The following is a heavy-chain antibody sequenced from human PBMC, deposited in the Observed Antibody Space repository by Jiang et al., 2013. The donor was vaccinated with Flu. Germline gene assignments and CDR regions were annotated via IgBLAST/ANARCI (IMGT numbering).Heavy chain of an antibody. CDR2: FSFDGHTK. J-gene: IGHJ4*02. Sequence: VQLVESGGGVVQSGRSLRLSCAASGFTFGSYAMHWVRQAPGKGLEWVAMFSFDGHTKSYADSVKGRFTISRDISKSTLYLQVDTLKPEDTAVYYCARAKLGDYGHLDSWGQGTLVTVSS. CDR3: ARAKLGDYGHLDS. D-gene: IGHD4-17*01. CDR1: GFTFGSYA. V-gene: IGHV3-30*14.